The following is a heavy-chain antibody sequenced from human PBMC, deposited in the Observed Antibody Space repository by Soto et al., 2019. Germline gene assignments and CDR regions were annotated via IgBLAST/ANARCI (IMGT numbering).Heavy chain of an antibody. Sequence: GGSLRLSCAASGFTFSSYWMHWVRQAPGKGLVWVSRINSDGSSTSNADSVKGRFTISRDNAKNTLYLQMNSLRAEDTAVYYCARDRYWAVAGYPYYYMDVWGKGTTVTVSS. CDR3: ARDRYWAVAGYPYYYMDV. J-gene: IGHJ6*03. V-gene: IGHV3-74*01. D-gene: IGHD6-19*01. CDR1: GFTFSSYW. CDR2: INSDGSST.